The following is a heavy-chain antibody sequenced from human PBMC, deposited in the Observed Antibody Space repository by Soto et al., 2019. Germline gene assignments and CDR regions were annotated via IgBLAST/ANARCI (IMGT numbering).Heavy chain of an antibody. Sequence: PWATQSFTWAVYGGSFSGYYWNWIRQPPGKGLEWIGEINHSCSTNYNPSLKSRVTIPVDTSKNQFSLKLSSVTAADTAVYYCARGLDYVVYWGQGTLVTVSS. J-gene: IGHJ4*02. CDR1: GGSFSGYY. CDR3: ARGLDYVVY. V-gene: IGHV4-34*01. CDR2: INHSCST.